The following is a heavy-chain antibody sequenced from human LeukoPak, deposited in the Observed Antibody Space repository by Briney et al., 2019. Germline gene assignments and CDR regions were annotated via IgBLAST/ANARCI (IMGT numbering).Heavy chain of an antibody. J-gene: IGHJ4*02. CDR3: ARWGIAAAGTGGDY. CDR1: GFTFSSYS. D-gene: IGHD6-13*01. CDR2: ISSSSSTI. V-gene: IGHV3-48*02. Sequence: PGGSLRLSCAASGFTFSSYSMNWVREAPGKGVEGGSYISSSSSTIYYADSVKGRFTISRDNAKNSLYLQMNSLRDEDTAVYYCARWGIAAAGTGGDYCGQGTLVTVSS.